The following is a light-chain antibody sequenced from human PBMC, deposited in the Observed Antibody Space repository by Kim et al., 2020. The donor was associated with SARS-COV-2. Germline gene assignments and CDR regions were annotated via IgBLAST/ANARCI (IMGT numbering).Light chain of an antibody. J-gene: IGKJ4*01. V-gene: IGKV3-20*01. Sequence: EIVLTQSPGTLSLSTGERATLSCRASQSVSSSYLAWYQQKPGQAPRLLIYGASSRATGIPDRFSGSGSGTDFTLTISRLEPEDFAVYYSQQYGSSPLSFGGGTKVDIK. CDR1: QSVSSSY. CDR2: GAS. CDR3: QQYGSSPLS.